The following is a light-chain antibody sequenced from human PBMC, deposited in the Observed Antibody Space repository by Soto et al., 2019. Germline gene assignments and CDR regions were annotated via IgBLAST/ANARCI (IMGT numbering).Light chain of an antibody. Sequence: VLTQPASVSGSPGQSITISCTGTSSDVGGHDYVSWYQQHPGKAPKLIIYEVRNRPSGVSNRFSGSKSGNTASLTISGLQAEDEADYYCSSYSSTTLVFGTGTKVTVL. CDR1: SSDVGGHDY. CDR2: EVR. J-gene: IGLJ1*01. V-gene: IGLV2-14*01. CDR3: SSYSSTTLV.